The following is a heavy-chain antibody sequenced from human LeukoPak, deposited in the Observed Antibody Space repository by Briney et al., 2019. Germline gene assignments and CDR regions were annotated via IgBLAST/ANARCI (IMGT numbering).Heavy chain of an antibody. CDR1: GFTFSDYY. CDR3: ARDVRGRTPLKLGMKWFDP. CDR2: ISDSCDTR. D-gene: IGHD7-27*01. V-gene: IGHV3-11*01. Sequence: TGGSLRLSCAASGFTFSDYYMSWIRQVPGKGLEWLAYISDSCDTRKYADSVTGRFTISRDNAKNSVFLQMNSLRADDSGVYYCARDVRGRTPLKLGMKWFDPWGQGTRVTVSS. J-gene: IGHJ5*02.